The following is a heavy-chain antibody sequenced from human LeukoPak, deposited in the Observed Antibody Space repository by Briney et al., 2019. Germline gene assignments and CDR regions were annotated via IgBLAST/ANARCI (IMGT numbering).Heavy chain of an antibody. D-gene: IGHD6-13*01. CDR3: ARDKTITWYGAIDH. J-gene: IGHJ4*02. Sequence: ASVKVSCTASGYSFINHAIHWVRQAPGQGLEWMGWINTDSGGAGYEQKFQGRVTIARDTSATTAYMELNSLTLADTAVYYCARDKTITWYGAIDHWGQGTLVIVSS. V-gene: IGHV1-3*04. CDR1: GYSFINHA. CDR2: INTDSGGA.